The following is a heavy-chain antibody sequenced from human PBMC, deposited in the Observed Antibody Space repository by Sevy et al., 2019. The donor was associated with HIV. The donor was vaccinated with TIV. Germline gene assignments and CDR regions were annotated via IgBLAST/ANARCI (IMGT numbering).Heavy chain of an antibody. J-gene: IGHJ5*02. CDR3: AKGGQWLVRDWFDP. CDR1: GFTFSSYG. Sequence: GGSLRLSCAASGFTFSSYGMHWVRQAPGKGLDWVTVISYDGSNKYYADSVKGRFLISRDNSKNTLYLQMNSLRVEDTVVYYCAKGGQWLVRDWFDPWGQGTLVTVSS. V-gene: IGHV3-30*18. CDR2: ISYDGSNK. D-gene: IGHD6-19*01.